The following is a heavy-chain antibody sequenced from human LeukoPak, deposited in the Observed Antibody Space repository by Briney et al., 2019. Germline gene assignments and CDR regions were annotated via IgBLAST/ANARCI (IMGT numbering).Heavy chain of an antibody. Sequence: GSLRLSCAASGFTLSSYEMNWVRQAPGKGLEWVSYISSCGSTIYYADSVKGRFTISRDNAKNSLYLQMNSLRAEDTAVYYCARAEGYCSGGSCYYYYYGMDVWGQGTTVTVSS. CDR2: ISSCGSTI. D-gene: IGHD2-15*01. J-gene: IGHJ6*02. CDR3: ARAEGYCSGGSCYYYYYGMDV. CDR1: GFTLSSYE. V-gene: IGHV3-48*03.